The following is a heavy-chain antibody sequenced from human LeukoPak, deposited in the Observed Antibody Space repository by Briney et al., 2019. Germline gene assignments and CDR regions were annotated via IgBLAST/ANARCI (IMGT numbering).Heavy chain of an antibody. D-gene: IGHD3-10*01. Sequence: GASVKVSCEASGYSFSDHHMHWVRQAPGQGLEWMGKISPDSGSTTYAQKFQDRVTMTRDTSTSTAYMELNSLRSEDTAVYYCARDTYGSDYWGQGTLVTVSS. CDR2: ISPDSGST. J-gene: IGHJ4*02. V-gene: IGHV1-46*01. CDR3: ARDTYGSDY. CDR1: GYSFSDHH.